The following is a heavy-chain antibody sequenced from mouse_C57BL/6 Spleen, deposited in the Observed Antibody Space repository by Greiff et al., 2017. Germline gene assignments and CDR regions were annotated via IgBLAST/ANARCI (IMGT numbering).Heavy chain of an antibody. CDR3: AKLGPLYYFDY. V-gene: IGHV1-42*01. J-gene: IGHJ2*01. Sequence: VQLQQSGPELVKPGASVKISCKASGYSFTGYYMNWVKQSPEKSLEWIGEINPSTGGTTYNQKFKAKATLTVDKSSSTAYMQLKSLTSEDSAVYYCAKLGPLYYFDYWGQGTTLTVSS. D-gene: IGHD4-1*01. CDR1: GYSFTGYY. CDR2: INPSTGGT.